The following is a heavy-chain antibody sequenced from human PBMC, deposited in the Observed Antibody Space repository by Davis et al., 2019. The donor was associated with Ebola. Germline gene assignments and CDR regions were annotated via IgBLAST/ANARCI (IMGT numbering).Heavy chain of an antibody. CDR2: ISGSGGST. D-gene: IGHD3-3*01. CDR1: GFTFSSYA. J-gene: IGHJ6*04. Sequence: GESLKISCAASGFTFSSYAMSWVRQAPGKGLEWVSAISGSGGSTYYADSVKGRFTISRDNSKNTLYLQMNSLRAEDTAVYYCAKSGLSFGVVKYHYGMDVWGKGITVTVSS. V-gene: IGHV3-23*01. CDR3: AKSGLSFGVVKYHYGMDV.